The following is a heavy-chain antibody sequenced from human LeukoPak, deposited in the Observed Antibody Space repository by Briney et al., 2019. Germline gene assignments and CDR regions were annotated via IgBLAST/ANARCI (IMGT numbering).Heavy chain of an antibody. CDR2: INPSGGST. CDR3: AADRDCSSTRCYPYNFDS. D-gene: IGHD2-2*01. CDR1: GYTFTSYY. J-gene: IGHJ4*02. Sequence: GASVKVSCKASGYTFTSYYMHWVRQAPGQGLEWMGIINPSGGSTSYAQKFQGRVTMTRDTPTSTVYMELSSLRSEDTAVYYCAADRDCSSTRCYPYNFDSWGQGTLVTVSS. V-gene: IGHV1-46*01.